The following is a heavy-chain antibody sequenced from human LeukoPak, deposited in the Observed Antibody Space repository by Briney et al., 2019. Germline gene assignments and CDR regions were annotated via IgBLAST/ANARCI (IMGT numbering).Heavy chain of an antibody. Sequence: GGSLRLSCAASGFSFITYWMSWVRQAPGKGLEWVASITQHGSEKYYVDSVKGRFTISRDNAKISLYLQMNRLRAEDTAVYYFARDRMPAYYYDGTGYYYFDHWGQGTLVTVSS. V-gene: IGHV3-7*01. CDR2: ITQHGSEK. J-gene: IGHJ4*02. D-gene: IGHD3-22*01. CDR1: GFSFITYW. CDR3: ARDRMPAYYYDGTGYYYFDH.